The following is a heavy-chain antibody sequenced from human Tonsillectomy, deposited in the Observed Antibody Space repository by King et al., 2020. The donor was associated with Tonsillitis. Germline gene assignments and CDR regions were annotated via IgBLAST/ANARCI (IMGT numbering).Heavy chain of an antibody. CDR2: ISYDGSNK. J-gene: IGHJ4*02. Sequence: VQLVESGGGVVQPGRSLRLSCAASGFTVGTYGMHWVRQAPGKGLEWVAGISYDGSNKYSAVSVNGRFTISRDNSQNTLYLQMNSLRAEDTAVYYCAKDGRAWAGNPTAPFDYWGQGTLITVSS. CDR3: AKDGRAWAGNPTAPFDY. D-gene: IGHD6-19*01. CDR1: GFTVGTYG. V-gene: IGHV3-30*18.